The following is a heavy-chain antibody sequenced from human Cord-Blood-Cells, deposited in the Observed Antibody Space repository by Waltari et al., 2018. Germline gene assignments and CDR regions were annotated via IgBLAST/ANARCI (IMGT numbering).Heavy chain of an antibody. Sequence: QVQLVQSGAEVKKPGSSVKVSCKASGGTFSSYAISWGRQAPGQGLEWMGGIIPILGIANYAQKFQGRVTITADESTSTAYMELSSLRSEDTAVYYCARETRYYYYMDVWGKGTTVTVSS. CDR3: ARETRYYYYMDV. CDR2: IIPILGIA. V-gene: IGHV1-69*04. J-gene: IGHJ6*03. CDR1: GGTFSSYA.